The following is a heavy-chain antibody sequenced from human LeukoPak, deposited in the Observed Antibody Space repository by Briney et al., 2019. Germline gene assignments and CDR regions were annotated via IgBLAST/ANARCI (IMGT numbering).Heavy chain of an antibody. J-gene: IGHJ4*02. V-gene: IGHV3-21*01. Sequence: GGSLRLSCAASGFTFSSYSMNWVRQAPGKGLEWVSSISSSSSYIYYADSVKGRFTISRDNAKNSLYLQMNSLRAEDTAVYYCIVLAVTGTLGFDYWGRGTLVTVSS. CDR3: IVLAVTGTLGFDY. CDR2: ISSSSSYI. D-gene: IGHD6-19*01. CDR1: GFTFSSYS.